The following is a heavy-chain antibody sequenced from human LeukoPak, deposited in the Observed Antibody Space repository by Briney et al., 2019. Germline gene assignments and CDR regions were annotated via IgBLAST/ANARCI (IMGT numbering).Heavy chain of an antibody. CDR1: GFTFSNFG. Sequence: GGSLRLSCAASGFTFSNFGMHWVRQAPGKGLEGVAFIRYDGSNKYYVDSVKGRLTISRDNYKNTLSLQMNSLRPEDTAVYYCARKGFGSITVPGTFDYWGQGILVTVSS. CDR2: IRYDGSNK. J-gene: IGHJ4*02. D-gene: IGHD6-19*01. V-gene: IGHV3-30*02. CDR3: ARKGFGSITVPGTFDY.